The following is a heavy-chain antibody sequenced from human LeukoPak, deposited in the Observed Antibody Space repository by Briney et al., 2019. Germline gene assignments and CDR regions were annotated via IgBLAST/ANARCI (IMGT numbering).Heavy chain of an antibody. D-gene: IGHD6-19*01. J-gene: IGHJ4*02. V-gene: IGHV4-61*01. CDR2: IDYSGST. CDR3: AREPSSGWTAKTFDY. Sequence: SETLSLTCTVSGGSVSSGSYYWSWIRQPPGKGLEWIGYIDYSGSTNYNPSLKSRVTISLDTSKNQFSLKLSSVTAADTAVYYCAREPSSGWTAKTFDYWGQGTLVTVSS. CDR1: GGSVSSGSYY.